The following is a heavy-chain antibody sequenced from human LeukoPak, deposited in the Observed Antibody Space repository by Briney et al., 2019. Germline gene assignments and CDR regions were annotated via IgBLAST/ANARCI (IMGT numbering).Heavy chain of an antibody. V-gene: IGHV1-69*01. CDR2: IIPIFGTA. CDR1: GGTFSSYA. J-gene: IGHJ4*02. Sequence: ASVKVSCKASGGTFSSYAISWVRQAPGQGLEWMGGIIPIFGTANYAQKFQGRVTITADESTSTAYMELSSLRSEDTAVYYCARGVEWERLLFPFDYWGLGTLVTVSS. D-gene: IGHD1-26*01. CDR3: ARGVEWERLLFPFDY.